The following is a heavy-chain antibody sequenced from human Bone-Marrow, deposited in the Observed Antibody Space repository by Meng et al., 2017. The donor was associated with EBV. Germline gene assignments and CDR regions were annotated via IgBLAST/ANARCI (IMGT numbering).Heavy chain of an antibody. V-gene: IGHV3-23*04. CDR1: GFTFSDYY. D-gene: IGHD4-17*01. Sequence: VQLVEFGGGLVKPGGSLRLSCAASGFTFSDYYMSWISQAPGKGLEWVSAISGSGGSTYYADSVKGRFTISRDNSKNTLYLQMNSLRAEDTAVYYCASTVTTRRNYFDYWGQGTLVTVAS. J-gene: IGHJ4*02. CDR3: ASTVTTRRNYFDY. CDR2: ISGSGGST.